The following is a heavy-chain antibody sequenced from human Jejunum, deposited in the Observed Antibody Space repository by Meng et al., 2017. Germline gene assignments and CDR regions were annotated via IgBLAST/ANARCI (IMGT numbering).Heavy chain of an antibody. J-gene: IGHJ4*02. V-gene: IGHV4-4*02. D-gene: IGHD6-19*01. Sequence: AHPQCLGPVPVYLSWPRSRPGAVAGGSVGSTYWCSWSLQPPVKGPVWIEDVFHTVSSNYSPSLRSRVTISVDKSKNQFSLNLSSVTAADTAVYFCARRGGAYSTGHFPHFDDWGQGTLVTVSS. CDR3: ARRGGAYSTGHFPHFDD. CDR1: GGSVGSTYW. CDR2: VFHTVSS.